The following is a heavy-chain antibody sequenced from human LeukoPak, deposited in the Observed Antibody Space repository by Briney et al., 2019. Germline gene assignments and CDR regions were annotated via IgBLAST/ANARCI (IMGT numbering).Heavy chain of an antibody. Sequence: GGSLRLSCAASGFTFSSYAMHWVRQAPGKGLEWVAVISYDGSNKYYADSVKGRFTISRDNSKNTLYLQMNSLRAEDTAVYYCARDRDGGSYSDAFDIWGQGTMVTVSS. V-gene: IGHV3-30*04. D-gene: IGHD1-26*01. CDR3: ARDRDGGSYSDAFDI. CDR1: GFTFSSYA. CDR2: ISYDGSNK. J-gene: IGHJ3*02.